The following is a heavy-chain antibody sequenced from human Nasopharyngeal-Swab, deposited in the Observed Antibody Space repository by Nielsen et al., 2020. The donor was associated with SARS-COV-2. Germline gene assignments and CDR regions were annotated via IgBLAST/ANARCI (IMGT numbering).Heavy chain of an antibody. CDR1: GFLFNSYW. J-gene: IGHJ6*02. CDR2: IKQDGSER. CDR3: ARDYGDYGNYYYGMDV. Sequence: GGSLRLSCAASGFLFNSYWMTWVRQAPGKGLEWVANIKQDGSERYYVDSVKGRFTISRDNAKKSLWLQMNSLRAEDTAVYYCARDYGDYGNYYYGMDVWGQGTTVTVSS. V-gene: IGHV3-7*01. D-gene: IGHD4-17*01.